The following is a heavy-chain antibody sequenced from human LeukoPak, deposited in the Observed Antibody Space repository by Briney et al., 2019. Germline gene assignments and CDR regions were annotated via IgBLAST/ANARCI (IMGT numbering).Heavy chain of an antibody. D-gene: IGHD3-16*01. J-gene: IGHJ5*02. V-gene: IGHV3-7*02. CDR1: GFTFSSNW. Sequence: QPGGSLRLSCVVSGFTFSSNWMSWVRQAPGKGLEWVGNIKEDGSVKYYVDSVKGRFTISRDNAKNTLYLQMNSLRAEDTAVYYCASQSFGRFDPWGQGTRVTVSS. CDR3: ASQSFGRFDP. CDR2: IKEDGSVK.